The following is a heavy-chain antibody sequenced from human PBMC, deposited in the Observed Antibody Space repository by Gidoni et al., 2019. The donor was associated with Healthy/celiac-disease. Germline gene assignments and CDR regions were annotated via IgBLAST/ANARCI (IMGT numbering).Heavy chain of an antibody. D-gene: IGHD3-22*01. CDR3: ANLYGSSGYYLDAFDI. V-gene: IGHV3-23*01. J-gene: IGHJ3*02. CDR2: ISGSGGST. Sequence: EVQLLESGGGLVQPGGSLRLSCAASGFTFSSYAMSWVRQAPGKGLEWVSAISGSGGSTYYADSVKGRFTISRDNSKNTLYLQMNSLRAEDMAVYYCANLYGSSGYYLDAFDIWGQGTMVTVSS. CDR1: GFTFSSYA.